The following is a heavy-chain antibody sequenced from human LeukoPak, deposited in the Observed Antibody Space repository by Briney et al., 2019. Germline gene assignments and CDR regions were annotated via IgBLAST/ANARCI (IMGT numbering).Heavy chain of an antibody. Sequence: PSETLSLTCAVSGGSISSRNWWSWVRQPPGKGLEWIGEIYHSGSTNYNPSLKSRLTISVDKSKNQFSLKLSSVTAADTAVYYCATRRAVIPAAMSDAFEIWGQGTMVTVSS. CDR2: IYHSGST. CDR3: ATRRAVIPAAMSDAFEI. D-gene: IGHD2-2*01. CDR1: GGSISSRNW. V-gene: IGHV4-4*02. J-gene: IGHJ3*02.